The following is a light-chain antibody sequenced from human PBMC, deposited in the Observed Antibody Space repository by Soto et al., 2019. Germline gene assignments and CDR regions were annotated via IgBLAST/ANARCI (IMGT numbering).Light chain of an antibody. CDR3: AAWDDSLNGVV. V-gene: IGLV1-44*01. CDR2: TNN. CDR1: ISNIGGNT. Sequence: QSVLTQPPSASGTPGQRVTISCSGSISNIGGNTVNWYQQLPGTAPKLLMYTNNQRPSGVPDRFSGSKSGTSASLAISGLQSEDEADDYCAAWDDSLNGVVFGGGTKLTVL. J-gene: IGLJ3*02.